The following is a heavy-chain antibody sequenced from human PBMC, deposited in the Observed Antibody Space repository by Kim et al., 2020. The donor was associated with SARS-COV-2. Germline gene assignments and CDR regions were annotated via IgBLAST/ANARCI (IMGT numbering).Heavy chain of an antibody. CDR1: GGSISSSSYY. V-gene: IGHV4-39*01. CDR2: IYYSGST. CDR3: ARYRGGFQPLLYDFDS. D-gene: IGHD2-2*02. Sequence: SETLSLTCTISGGSISSSSYYWGWIRQPPGKGLEWIGSIYYSGSTYYNPSLKSRVTISVDTSKNQFSLKLTSVTAADTAVYYCARYRGGFQPLLYDFDSWGQRTLVTASS. J-gene: IGHJ4*02.